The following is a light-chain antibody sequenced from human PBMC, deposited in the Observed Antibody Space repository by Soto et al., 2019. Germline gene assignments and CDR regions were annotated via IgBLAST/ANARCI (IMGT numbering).Light chain of an antibody. CDR1: QRASSM. J-gene: IGKJ1*01. Sequence: EIVMTQSPATLSVSPGERATLSCSASQRASSMLAWYQQKPGQAPRLLIYGASTRATGIPARFSGSGSGTEFTLTISSLQSEDVAVYYCQQYNNCTRTFGQRNKVESK. V-gene: IGKV3-15*01. CDR2: GAS. CDR3: QQYNNCTRT.